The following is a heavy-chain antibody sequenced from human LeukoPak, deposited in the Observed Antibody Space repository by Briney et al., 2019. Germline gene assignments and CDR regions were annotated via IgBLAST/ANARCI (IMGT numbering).Heavy chain of an antibody. Sequence: ASVKVSCKASGYTFTSYYMHWVRQVPGQGVECMGMFYLTGGSTSYAHSFQGRVTVTGDTSTNTVYMKFSAVTSEDTAVYYCARARSKALDFWGQGTPVTVSS. D-gene: IGHD5/OR15-5a*01. V-gene: IGHV1-46*01. J-gene: IGHJ4*02. CDR2: FYLTGGST. CDR1: GYTFTSYY. CDR3: ARARSKALDF.